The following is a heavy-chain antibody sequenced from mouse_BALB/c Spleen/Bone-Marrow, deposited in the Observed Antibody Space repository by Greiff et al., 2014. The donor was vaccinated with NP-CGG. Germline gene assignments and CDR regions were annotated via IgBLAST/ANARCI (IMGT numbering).Heavy chain of an antibody. CDR2: ISRGGSYT. V-gene: IGHV5-9-4*01. CDR1: GFTFSYYA. Sequence: EVQREQSGGGLVKPEGSLKLSCAASGFTFSYYAMSWVRQSPEKSLGWVAEISRGGSYTYYPDTVTSRFTISRDNAKNTLYLKMSGLRSEDTAMYYCARDSAGYFDYWGQGTTLTVSS. J-gene: IGHJ2*01. CDR3: ARDSAGYFDY.